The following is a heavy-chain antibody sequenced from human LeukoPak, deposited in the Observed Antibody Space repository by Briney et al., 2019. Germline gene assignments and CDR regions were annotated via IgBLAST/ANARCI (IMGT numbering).Heavy chain of an antibody. CDR2: INHSGST. J-gene: IGHJ4*02. CDR3: ARGLRIAARPFDY. D-gene: IGHD6-6*01. V-gene: IGHV4-34*01. Sequence: PSETLSLTCAVYGVSFSGYYWSWIRQPPGKGLEWIGEINHSGSTNYNPSLKSRVTISVDTSKNQFSLKLSSVTAADTAVYYCARGLRIAARPFDYWGQGTLVTVSS. CDR1: GVSFSGYY.